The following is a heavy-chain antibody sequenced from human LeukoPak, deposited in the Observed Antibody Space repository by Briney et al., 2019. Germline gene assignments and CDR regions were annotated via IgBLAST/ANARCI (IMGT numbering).Heavy chain of an antibody. CDR3: ARVTTVTFNWFDP. Sequence: ASVKVSCKASGGTFSSYAISWVRQAPGQGLEWMGGIIPIFGTANYAQKFQGRVTITADGSTSTAYMELSSLRSEDTAVYYCARVTTVTFNWFDPWGQGTLVTVSS. D-gene: IGHD4-11*01. V-gene: IGHV1-69*13. CDR1: GGTFSSYA. CDR2: IIPIFGTA. J-gene: IGHJ5*02.